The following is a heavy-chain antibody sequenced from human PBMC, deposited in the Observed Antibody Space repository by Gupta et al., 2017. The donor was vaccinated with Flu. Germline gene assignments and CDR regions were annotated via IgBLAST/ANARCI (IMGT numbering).Heavy chain of an antibody. Sequence: EVQLVESGGGLVQPGGSLRLSCAASGFTFSSYWMPWVRQAPGKGLVWVSRINSDGSSTSYADSVKGRFTISRDNAKNTLYLQMNSLRAEDTAVYYCARVYGRGISLAGERIQLWVGYDYWGQGTLVTVSS. J-gene: IGHJ4*02. CDR2: INSDGSST. CDR1: GFTFSSYW. CDR3: ARVYGRGISLAGERIQLWVGYDY. V-gene: IGHV3-74*01. D-gene: IGHD5-18*01.